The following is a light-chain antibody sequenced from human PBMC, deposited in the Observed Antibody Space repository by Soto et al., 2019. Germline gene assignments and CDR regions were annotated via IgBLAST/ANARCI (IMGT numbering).Light chain of an antibody. Sequence: EIVLTQSPGTLSLSPGERATLSCRASQSVSSSYLARHQQKPGQAPRLLIYGASSRATGIPDRFSGSGSGTDFTLTSIRLEPEAFAVYYCPQYGSSPLTFGPGTKVDIK. V-gene: IGKV3-20*01. CDR3: PQYGSSPLT. CDR2: GAS. J-gene: IGKJ3*01. CDR1: QSVSSSY.